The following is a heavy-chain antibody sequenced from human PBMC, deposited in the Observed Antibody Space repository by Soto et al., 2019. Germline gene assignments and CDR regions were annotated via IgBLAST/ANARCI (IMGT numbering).Heavy chain of an antibody. CDR1: GFTFSSYA. Sequence: QPGGSLRLSCAASGFTFSSYAMHWVRQAPGRGLEWVAVISYDGSNKYYADSVKGRFTISRDNSKNTLYLQMNSLRAEDTAVYYCARDRTSRDLDFWSGYSDYWGQGTLVTVSS. J-gene: IGHJ4*02. V-gene: IGHV3-30-3*01. CDR2: ISYDGSNK. D-gene: IGHD3-3*01. CDR3: ARDRTSRDLDFWSGYSDY.